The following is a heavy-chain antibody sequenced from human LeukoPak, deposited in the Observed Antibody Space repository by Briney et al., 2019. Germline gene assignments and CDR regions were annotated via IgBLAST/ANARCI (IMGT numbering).Heavy chain of an antibody. Sequence: GGSLRLSCAASVYTFSDFSVNWVRQAPGKGLEWVSSISVRSNYRYYADSVRGRFSISRDDARNSLYLQMNSLRAEDTAVYYCVRLRRNSDRSGFYHYYDYWGQGTLVTVSS. V-gene: IGHV3-21*01. CDR3: VRLRRNSDRSGFYHYYDY. D-gene: IGHD3-22*01. J-gene: IGHJ4*02. CDR2: ISVRSNYR. CDR1: VYTFSDFS.